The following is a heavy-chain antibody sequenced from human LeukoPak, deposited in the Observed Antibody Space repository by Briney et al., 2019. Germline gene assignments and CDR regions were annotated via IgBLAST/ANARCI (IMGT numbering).Heavy chain of an antibody. D-gene: IGHD1-26*01. Sequence: GESLKISCKGSGYSFATYWIGWVRQTPGKGLEWMGIIYPGDSDTRYSPSFQGQVTISADKSINTACLQWSSLKTSDTAMYYCARHQIVGATRSPFDYWGQGTLVTVSS. V-gene: IGHV5-51*01. CDR1: GYSFATYW. CDR2: IYPGDSDT. CDR3: ARHQIVGATRSPFDY. J-gene: IGHJ4*02.